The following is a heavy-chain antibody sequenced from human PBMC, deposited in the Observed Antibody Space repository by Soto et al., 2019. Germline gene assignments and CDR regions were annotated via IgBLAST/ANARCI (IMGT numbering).Heavy chain of an antibody. CDR2: ISYDGSNK. D-gene: IGHD1-26*01. V-gene: IGHV3-30*18. CDR1: GFSFSNYG. Sequence: QVQLVESGGGVVQPGRSLRLSCAASGFSFSNYGMHWVRQAPGKGLEWVAVISYDGSNKYYVDSVKGRFTIFSDNSKNTVFIQMSGLRAEDTAVYYCTKGVLKVFSVSYVLGGAYDAFDIWGQGTLVTVSS. CDR3: TKGVLKVFSVSYVLGGAYDAFDI. J-gene: IGHJ3*02.